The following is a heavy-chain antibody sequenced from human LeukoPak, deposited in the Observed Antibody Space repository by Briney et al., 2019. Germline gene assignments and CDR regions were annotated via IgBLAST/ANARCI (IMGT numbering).Heavy chain of an antibody. J-gene: IGHJ3*02. CDR3: AREDRNVVVAPTAIGALTWDDAFDI. CDR1: GGSISSGSYH. D-gene: IGHD2-2*01. V-gene: IGHV4-61*09. CDR2: IYISGST. Sequence: PSETLSLTCTVSGGSISSGSYHWSWIRQPAGKGLEWIGHIYISGSTNYNPSLRSRITISLDTSKNQFSLKLSSVTAADTAVYYCAREDRNVVVAPTAIGALTWDDAFDIWGQGTMVTVSS.